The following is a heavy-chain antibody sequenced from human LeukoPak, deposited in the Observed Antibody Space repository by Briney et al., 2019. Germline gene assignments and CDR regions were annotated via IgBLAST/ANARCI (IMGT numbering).Heavy chain of an antibody. J-gene: IGHJ4*02. CDR3: VYSSGWYPNFDY. Sequence: GGSLRLSCAASGFTFSSYWMSWVRQAPGKGLEWVANIKQDGSEKYYVDSVKGRFTISRDNAKNSLYLQLNSLRAEDTAVYYCVYSSGWYPNFDYWGQGTLVTVSS. CDR2: IKQDGSEK. D-gene: IGHD6-19*01. V-gene: IGHV3-7*01. CDR1: GFTFSSYW.